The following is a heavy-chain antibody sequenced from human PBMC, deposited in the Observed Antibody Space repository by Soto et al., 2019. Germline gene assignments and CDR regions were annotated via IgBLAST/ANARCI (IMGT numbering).Heavy chain of an antibody. Sequence: GSLRLSCAASGFTFSSYAMSWVRQAPGRGLEWVSAISGSGSITYYTDSVKGRFTISRDNSKNTLYLQMNSLRAEDTAVYYCAKGSITIFGVLTPRPVYWGQGTLVTVSS. CDR1: GFTFSSYA. V-gene: IGHV3-23*01. CDR3: AKGSITIFGVLTPRPVY. CDR2: ISGSGSIT. J-gene: IGHJ4*02. D-gene: IGHD3-3*01.